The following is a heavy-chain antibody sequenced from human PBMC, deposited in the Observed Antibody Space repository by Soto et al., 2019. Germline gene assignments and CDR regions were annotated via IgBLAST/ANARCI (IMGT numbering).Heavy chain of an antibody. CDR3: ARGNGIAAAGVYYFDY. D-gene: IGHD6-25*01. Sequence: SVKVSCKASGGTFSSYAISWVRQPPGQGLEWMGGIIPIFGTANYAQKFQGRVTITADESTSTAYMELSSLRSEDTAVYYCARGNGIAAAGVYYFDYWGQGTLVTVSS. CDR1: GGTFSSYA. J-gene: IGHJ4*02. CDR2: IIPIFGTA. V-gene: IGHV1-69*13.